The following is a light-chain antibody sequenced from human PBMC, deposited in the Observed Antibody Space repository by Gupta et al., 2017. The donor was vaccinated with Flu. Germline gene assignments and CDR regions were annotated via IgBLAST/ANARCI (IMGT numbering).Light chain of an antibody. CDR1: ALPKQY. CDR3: QSADSSGTSLV. V-gene: IGLV3-25*03. J-gene: IGLJ2*01. CDR2: KDT. Sequence: SYELTQPPSVSLSPGQTARITCSGDALPKQYAFWYQQTPGQAPILLIYKDTERPSGIPERVSGSSSGTTVTLTISGVQAEDEGDYYCQSADSSGTSLVFGGGTKLTVL.